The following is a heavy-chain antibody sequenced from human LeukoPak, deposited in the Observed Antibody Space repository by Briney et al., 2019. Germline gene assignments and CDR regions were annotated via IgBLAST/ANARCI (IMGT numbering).Heavy chain of an antibody. D-gene: IGHD2-15*01. J-gene: IGHJ6*02. CDR2: ISGSGGST. Sequence: GGSLRLSCAASGFTFSSYAMSWVRQAPGKGLEWVSAISGSGGSTYYAASVKGRFTISRDNSKNTLYLQMNSLRAEDTAVYYCAKGLVECDYYGMDVRGQGTMVTVSS. CDR3: AKGLVECDYYGMDV. V-gene: IGHV3-23*01. CDR1: GFTFSSYA.